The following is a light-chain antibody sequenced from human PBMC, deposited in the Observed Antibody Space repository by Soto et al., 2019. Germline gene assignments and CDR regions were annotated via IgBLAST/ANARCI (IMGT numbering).Light chain of an antibody. V-gene: IGLV2-14*01. J-gene: IGLJ1*01. CDR3: SSYKSTSTYV. Sequence: QSVLTQPASVSGSPGQSITISCTGTSSDVGGYNYVSWYQQHPGKAPKLMIYEVSNRPSGVSNRFSGSKSGNTASLTISGPHPEADAPYYCSSYKSTSTYVFGTGTKVT. CDR2: EVS. CDR1: SSDVGGYNY.